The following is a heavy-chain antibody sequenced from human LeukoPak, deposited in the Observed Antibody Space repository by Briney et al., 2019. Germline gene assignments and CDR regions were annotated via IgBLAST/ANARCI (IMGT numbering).Heavy chain of an antibody. CDR2: MNPNSGNT. Sequence: GASGKVCCKSAGYTFTSYGINLVRQATGQGLEWMGWMNPNSGNTGYAQKFQGRVTMTRNTSISTAYMELSSLRSEDTAVYYCARAIIAAAGNALTTYPTRNYGMDVWGQGTTVTVSS. V-gene: IGHV1-8*01. CDR1: GYTFTSYG. CDR3: ARAIIAAAGNALTTYPTRNYGMDV. J-gene: IGHJ6*02. D-gene: IGHD6-13*01.